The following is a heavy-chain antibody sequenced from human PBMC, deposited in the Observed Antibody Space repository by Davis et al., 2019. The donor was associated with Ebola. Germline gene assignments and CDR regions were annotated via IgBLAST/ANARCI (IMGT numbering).Heavy chain of an antibody. CDR1: GGSISSSSYY. CDR2: IYYSGST. J-gene: IGHJ5*02. CDR3: ARMDYYYGSGTNRFDP. D-gene: IGHD3-10*01. V-gene: IGHV4-39*01. Sequence: SETLSLTCTVSGGSISSSSYYWGWIRQPPGKGLEWIGSIYYSGSTYYNPSLKSRVTISVDTSKNQFSLKLSSVTAADTAVYYCARMDYYYGSGTNRFDPWGQGTLVTVS.